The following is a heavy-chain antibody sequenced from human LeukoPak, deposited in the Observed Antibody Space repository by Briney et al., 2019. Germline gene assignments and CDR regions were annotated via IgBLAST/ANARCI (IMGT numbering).Heavy chain of an antibody. D-gene: IGHD6-13*01. CDR1: GYKFTSFG. V-gene: IGHV1-18*01. CDR2: ISGYNGNT. CDR3: AREFPYRSSSLGFEF. J-gene: IGHJ4*02. Sequence: ASVKVSCKATGYKFTSFGVSWVRQAPGQGLQWMGWISGYNGNTNFAQKFRGRVAMTTETSTRTAYMELRSLRSDDTAVYYCAREFPYRSSSLGFEFWGQGTLGTVSS.